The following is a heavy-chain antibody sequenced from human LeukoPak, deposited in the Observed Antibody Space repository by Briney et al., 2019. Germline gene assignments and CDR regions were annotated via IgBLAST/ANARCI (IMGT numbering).Heavy chain of an antibody. Sequence: SETLYLTCTVSGGSFGSDAWNWIRRAPGKRLEWVGNKYYSGTTYYNPSLKSRVTISLDTSKNQFSLRLTSVTAADSAIYYCVRWANLWGQEILVTVSP. CDR3: VRWANL. J-gene: IGHJ5*02. CDR1: GGSFGSDA. CDR2: KYYSGTT. D-gene: IGHD5-12*01. V-gene: IGHV4-59*01.